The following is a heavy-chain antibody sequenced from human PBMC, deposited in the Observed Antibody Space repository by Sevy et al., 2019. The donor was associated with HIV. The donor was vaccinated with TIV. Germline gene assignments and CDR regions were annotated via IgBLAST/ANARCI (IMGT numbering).Heavy chain of an antibody. Sequence: ASVKVSCKASGYTFTTYAITWVRQAPGEGLEWMGWISVNNGNRNYAQKVQDRVTMTTDTSTNTAYMELRSLRSDDTAMYDCARVVMSSSWPCFDYWGQGTLVTVSS. D-gene: IGHD6-13*01. V-gene: IGHV1-18*01. CDR3: ARVVMSSSWPCFDY. CDR1: GYTFTTYA. J-gene: IGHJ4*02. CDR2: ISVNNGNR.